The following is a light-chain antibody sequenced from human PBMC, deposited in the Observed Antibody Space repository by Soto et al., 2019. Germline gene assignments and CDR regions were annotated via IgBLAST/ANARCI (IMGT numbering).Light chain of an antibody. J-gene: IGKJ1*01. CDR1: QSVSSSY. CDR3: EEDGSSPTWT. Sequence: ELVLTQSPGTLSLSPGERTTLSCRASQSVSSSYLAWYQQKPGQAPRLLIYGASSRATRIPDRFSGSGSVTDFNLSISRLEADAFAVYYCEEDGSSPTWTCGQGTKVEIK. V-gene: IGKV3-20*01. CDR2: GAS.